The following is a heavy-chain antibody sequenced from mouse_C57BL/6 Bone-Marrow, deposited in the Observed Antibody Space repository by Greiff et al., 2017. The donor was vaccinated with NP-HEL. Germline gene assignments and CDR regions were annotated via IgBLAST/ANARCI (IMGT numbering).Heavy chain of an antibody. CDR1: GFSLTSYG. CDR3: ARKGMVTPYYYAMDD. Sequence: QVQLKESGPGLVQPSQSLSITCTVSGFSLTSYGVHWVRQSPGKGLEWLGVIWSGGSTDYNAAFISRLSISKDNSKSQVFFKMNSLQADDTAIYYCARKGMVTPYYYAMDDWGQGTSVTVSS. CDR2: IWSGGST. V-gene: IGHV2-2*01. D-gene: IGHD2-10*02. J-gene: IGHJ4*01.